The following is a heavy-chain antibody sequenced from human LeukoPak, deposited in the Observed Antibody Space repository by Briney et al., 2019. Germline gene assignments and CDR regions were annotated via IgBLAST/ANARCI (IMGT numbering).Heavy chain of an antibody. V-gene: IGHV3-11*04. J-gene: IGHJ5*02. D-gene: IGHD2-15*01. CDR2: ISSSGSTI. CDR3: AGYVVVAATDYSWFDP. CDR1: GFTFSDYY. Sequence: PGGSLRLSCAASGFTFSDYYMSWIRQAPGKGLEWVSYISSSGSTIYYADLVKGRFTISRDNAKNSLYLQMNSLRAEDTAVYYCAGYVVVAATDYSWFDPWGQGTLVTVSS.